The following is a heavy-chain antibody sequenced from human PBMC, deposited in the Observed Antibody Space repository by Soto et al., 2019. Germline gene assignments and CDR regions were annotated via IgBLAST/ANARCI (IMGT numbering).Heavy chain of an antibody. J-gene: IGHJ5*02. D-gene: IGHD5-12*01. CDR3: ARHVRLSIVATINNWSDP. CDR2: INHSGST. V-gene: IGHV4-34*01. CDR1: GGSFSGYY. Sequence: SETLSLTCAVYGGSFSGYYWSWIRQPPGKGLEWIGEINHSGSTNYNPSLKSRVTISVDTSKNQFSLKLSSVTAADTAVYYCARHVRLSIVATINNWSDPWGQGTLVTVSS.